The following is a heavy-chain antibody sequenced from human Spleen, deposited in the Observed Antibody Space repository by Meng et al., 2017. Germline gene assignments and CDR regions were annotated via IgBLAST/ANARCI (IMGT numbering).Heavy chain of an antibody. V-gene: IGHV4-4*02. CDR3: ARGVVVVVAATTNWFDP. Sequence: SETLSLTCAVSGGSISSSNWWSWVRQPPGKGLEWIGEIYHSGSTNYNPSLKSRVTISVDKSKNQFSLKLSSVTAADTAVYYCARGVVVVVAATTNWFDPWGQGTLVTVSS. J-gene: IGHJ5*02. CDR1: GGSISSSNW. CDR2: IYHSGST. D-gene: IGHD2-15*01.